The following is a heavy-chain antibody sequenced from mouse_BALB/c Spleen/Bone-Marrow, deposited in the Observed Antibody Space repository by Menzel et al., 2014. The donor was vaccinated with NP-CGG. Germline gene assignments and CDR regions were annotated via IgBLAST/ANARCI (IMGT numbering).Heavy chain of an antibody. V-gene: IGHV5-9-3*01. D-gene: IGHD1-1*01. CDR2: ISSGGSYT. J-gene: IGHJ3*01. CDR1: GFTFSSYA. Sequence: EVKLVGSGGGLVKPGGSLKLSCAASGFTFSSYAMSWVRQTPEKRLEWVATISSGGSYTYYPDSVKGRFTTSRDNAKNTLYLQMSSLRPEDTAMYYCARPHYYGSSWFAYWGQGTLVTVSA. CDR3: ARPHYYGSSWFAY.